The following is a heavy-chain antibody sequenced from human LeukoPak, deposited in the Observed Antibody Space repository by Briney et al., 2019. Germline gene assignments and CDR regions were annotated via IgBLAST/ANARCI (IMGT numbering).Heavy chain of an antibody. CDR2: IIPIFGTA. CDR1: GYTFTSYG. Sequence: ASVKVSCKASGYTFTSYGISWVRQAPGQGLEWMGGIIPIFGTANYAQKFQGRATITADESTSTAYMELSSLRAEDTAVYYCARGGSYLSAFDIWGQGTMVTVSS. CDR3: ARGGSYLSAFDI. V-gene: IGHV1-69*13. D-gene: IGHD1-26*01. J-gene: IGHJ3*02.